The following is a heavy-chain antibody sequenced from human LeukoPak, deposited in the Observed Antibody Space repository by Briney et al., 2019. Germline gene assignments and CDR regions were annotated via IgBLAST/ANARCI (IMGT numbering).Heavy chain of an antibody. CDR2: INTDGTST. D-gene: IGHD2-21*02. V-gene: IGHV3-74*01. Sequence: GGSLRLSCAAYGFTFSSYWMHWVRQAPGKGLVWVSRINTDGTSTTYADSVKGRFTISRDNAKNTVDLQMNSLRGEDTAVYYCARDAGDCGGDCPRWFDPWGQGTLVTVSS. CDR3: ARDAGDCGGDCPRWFDP. J-gene: IGHJ5*02. CDR1: GFTFSSYW.